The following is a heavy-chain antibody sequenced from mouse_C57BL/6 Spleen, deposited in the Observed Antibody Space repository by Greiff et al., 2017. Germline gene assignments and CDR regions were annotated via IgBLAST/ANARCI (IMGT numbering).Heavy chain of an antibody. D-gene: IGHD2-3*01. CDR1: GYTFTSYW. J-gene: IGHJ2*01. Sequence: VQLQQSGPVLARPGASVQMSCKTSGYTFTSYWMHWVKQRPGQGLEWIGAIYPGNGDTSYNQKFKGKANLTAVKSASTAYMELSSLTNEDSAVYHCTRDLGYDPFWGTGTTLTVSS. V-gene: IGHV1-5*01. CDR3: TRDLGYDPF. CDR2: IYPGNGDT.